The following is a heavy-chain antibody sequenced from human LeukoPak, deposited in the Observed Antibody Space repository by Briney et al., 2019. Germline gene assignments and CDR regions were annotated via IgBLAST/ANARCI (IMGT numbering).Heavy chain of an antibody. V-gene: IGHV3-48*03. CDR3: ALWFGNTFMLGYAFDI. Sequence: GGSLRLSCAASGFTFSSYEMNWVRQAPGKGLEWVSYIRSSGTTYYADSVKGRFTISRDNAQNSLYLQMNSLRAEDTAVYYCALWFGNTFMLGYAFDIWGQGTMVAVSS. CDR1: GFTFSSYE. CDR2: IRSSGTT. J-gene: IGHJ3*02. D-gene: IGHD3-10*01.